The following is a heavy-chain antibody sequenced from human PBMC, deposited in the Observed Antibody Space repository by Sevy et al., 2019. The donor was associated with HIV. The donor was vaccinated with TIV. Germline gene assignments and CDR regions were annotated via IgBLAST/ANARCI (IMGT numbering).Heavy chain of an antibody. D-gene: IGHD6-13*01. CDR3: ARLTSLVSDFDY. CDR2: IYPGDSDT. J-gene: IGHJ4*02. Sequence: GESLKISCKGSGYSFATNWIGWVRQMPGKGLEGMGIIYPGDSDTRYSPSFQGQVTISADKSISTAYLQWSSLKAADTAMYYCARLTSLVSDFDYWGQGTLVTVSS. V-gene: IGHV5-51*01. CDR1: GYSFATNW.